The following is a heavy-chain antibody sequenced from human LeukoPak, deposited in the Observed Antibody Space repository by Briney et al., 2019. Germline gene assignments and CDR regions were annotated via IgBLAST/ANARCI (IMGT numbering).Heavy chain of an antibody. Sequence: PGRSLRLSCAASGFTSSDSYMSWIRQAPGKGLEWVSYISSSSGTIYYGDAVKGRFTISRDNAKNSLYLQMNSLRAEDTAVYYCARDYRQQLLYYYYYMDVWGKGTTVTVSS. J-gene: IGHJ6*03. CDR3: ARDYRQQLLYYYYYMDV. V-gene: IGHV3-11*04. CDR2: ISSSSGTI. CDR1: GFTSSDSY. D-gene: IGHD6-13*01.